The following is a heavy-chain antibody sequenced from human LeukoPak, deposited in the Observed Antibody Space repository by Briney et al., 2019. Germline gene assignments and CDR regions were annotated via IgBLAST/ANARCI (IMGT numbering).Heavy chain of an antibody. CDR3: ARETSGRYEGPIDH. V-gene: IGHV1-18*01. CDR2: IGAYNGIT. Sequence: ASVKVSCKASGYTFINYGISWVRQAPGQGLEWMGWIGAYNGITNYAQKLQGRVAVTTDTSTNTAYMELRSLRSDDTAVYFCARETSGRYEGPIDHWGQGTLVTVSS. J-gene: IGHJ4*02. CDR1: GYTFINYG. D-gene: IGHD3-3*01.